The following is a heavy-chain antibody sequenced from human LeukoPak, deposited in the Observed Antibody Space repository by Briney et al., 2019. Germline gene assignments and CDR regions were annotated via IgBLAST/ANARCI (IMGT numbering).Heavy chain of an antibody. CDR3: ESQGDFWSGYLDY. J-gene: IGHJ4*02. D-gene: IGHD3-3*01. CDR2: INWNGGST. Sequence: GGSLRLSCAAAGCTCVDYGMSWVGHALGKELEWVSGINWNGGSTGYADSVKGRFTISRDDAKNSLYLQMNSLSAEDPAVYSCESQGDFWSGYLDYWGQGTLVTVSS. V-gene: IGHV3-20*04. CDR1: GCTCVDYG.